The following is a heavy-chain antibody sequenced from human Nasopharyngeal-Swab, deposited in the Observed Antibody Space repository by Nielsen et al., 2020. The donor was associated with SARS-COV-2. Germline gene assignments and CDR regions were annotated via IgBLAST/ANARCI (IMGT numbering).Heavy chain of an antibody. CDR1: GYSFTNYG. D-gene: IGHD2-15*01. J-gene: IGHJ5*02. CDR3: ARDGNHCSGGTCFDN. Sequence: ASVKVSCKASGYSFTNYGVNWVRQAPGQGLEWMGWINTKTGNPTYAQGFTGRFVFSLDTSATTAYLQISSLEAEDTAVYYCARDGNHCSGGTCFDNWGQGTLVTVSS. CDR2: INTKTGNP. V-gene: IGHV7-4-1*02.